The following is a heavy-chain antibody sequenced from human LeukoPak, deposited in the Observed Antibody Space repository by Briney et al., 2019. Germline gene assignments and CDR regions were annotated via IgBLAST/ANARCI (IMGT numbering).Heavy chain of an antibody. CDR2: IWSDGSRK. V-gene: IGHV3-33*01. J-gene: IGHJ4*02. D-gene: IGHD6-13*01. Sequence: GGSLRLSCATSGFTFSHYGIHWVRQAPGKGLEWVAVIWSDGSRKEYADSVQGRFTISRDSSKSTVDLQLNSLGVEDTAVYYCAREDSSNWYMGHWGQGTLVTVSS. CDR3: AREDSSNWYMGH. CDR1: GFTFSHYG.